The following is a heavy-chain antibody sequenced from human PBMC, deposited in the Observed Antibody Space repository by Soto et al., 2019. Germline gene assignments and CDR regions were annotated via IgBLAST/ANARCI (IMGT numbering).Heavy chain of an antibody. D-gene: IGHD3-16*01. V-gene: IGHV4-30-2*01. J-gene: IGHJ1*01. CDR2: IYHSGSI. Sequence: SETLSLTCAVSGGSITSAGNSWSWIRQPPGKGLEWIGYIYHSGSIYYNPSLKSRVTISIDRSKNQFSLNLSSVTAADTAVYYCARGKGGYYDYRSYYPVEYFQHWGQGTLVT. CDR1: GGSITSAGNS. CDR3: ARGKGGYYDYRSYYPVEYFQH.